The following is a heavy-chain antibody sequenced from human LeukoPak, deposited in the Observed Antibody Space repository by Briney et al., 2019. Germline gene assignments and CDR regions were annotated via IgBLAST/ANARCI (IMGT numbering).Heavy chain of an antibody. D-gene: IGHD6-13*01. J-gene: IGHJ4*02. CDR1: GFTISDYY. CDR2: ISSSGSTI. V-gene: IGHV3-11*04. CDR3: ARGRFRYSSSWGIDY. Sequence: GGSLRLSCAASGFTISDYYMSWIRQAPGKGLEWVSYISSSGSTIYYADSVKGRFTISRDNAKNSLYLQMNSLRAEDTAVYYCARGRFRYSSSWGIDYWGQGTLVTVSS.